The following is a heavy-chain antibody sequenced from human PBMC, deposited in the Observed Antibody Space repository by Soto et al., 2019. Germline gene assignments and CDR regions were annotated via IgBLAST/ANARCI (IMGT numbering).Heavy chain of an antibody. Sequence: EVRLVESGGGLVKPGESLRLSCAASGFTFRSYSLNWVRQAPGKGLEWVSSISGTSNDIYYADSVKGRFIISRDNARDSLYLQMYSLSAEDTAIYFRATSIAAHLGYYGMDVWGQGTTVTVSS. V-gene: IGHV3-21*01. CDR1: GFTFRSYS. D-gene: IGHD6-6*01. J-gene: IGHJ6*02. CDR3: ATSIAAHLGYYGMDV. CDR2: ISGTSNDI.